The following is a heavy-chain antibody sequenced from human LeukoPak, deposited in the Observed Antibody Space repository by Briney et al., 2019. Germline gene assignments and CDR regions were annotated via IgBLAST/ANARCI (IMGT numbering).Heavy chain of an antibody. CDR2: ISSGSAYI. J-gene: IGHJ2*01. CDR1: GFTFSSYG. D-gene: IGHD3-10*01. CDR3: ARDNGEFGKHWFFDL. V-gene: IGHV3-21*01. Sequence: GGSLRLSYATSGFTFSSYGMHWVRQAPGKGLEWVSLISSGSAYIYYADSVKGRFTISRDNAKNSVYLQMNSLRAEDTAVYYCARDNGEFGKHWFFDLGGRGTLVTVSS.